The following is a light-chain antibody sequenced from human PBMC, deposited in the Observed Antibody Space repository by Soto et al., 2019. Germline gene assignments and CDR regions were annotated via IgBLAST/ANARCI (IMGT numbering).Light chain of an antibody. J-gene: IGKJ1*01. Sequence: EIVLTQSPATLSLSPGERATLXCSASQSVSSDFDWYQQKPGQAPRLLISDASNRAHGTPASFSGSGSATDFTPTISSLEPEDFAVYYRQQRSNWPKTFGQGTKVDIK. CDR2: DAS. CDR3: QQRSNWPKT. V-gene: IGKV3-11*01. CDR1: QSVSSD.